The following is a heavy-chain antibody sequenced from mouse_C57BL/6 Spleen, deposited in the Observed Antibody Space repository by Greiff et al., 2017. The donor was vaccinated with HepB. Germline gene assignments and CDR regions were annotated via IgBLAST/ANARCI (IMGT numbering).Heavy chain of an antibody. V-gene: IGHV2-5*01. CDR3: AKMGYYDYAMDY. Sequence: VKLMESGPGLVQPSQSLSITCTVSGFSLTSYGVHWVRQSPGKGLEWLGVIWRGGSTDYNAAFMSRLSITKDNSQSQVFFKMSSLQSDDTAIYYCAKMGYYDYAMDYWGQGTSVTVSS. CDR1: GFSLTSYG. J-gene: IGHJ4*01. CDR2: IWRGGST. D-gene: IGHD2-3*01.